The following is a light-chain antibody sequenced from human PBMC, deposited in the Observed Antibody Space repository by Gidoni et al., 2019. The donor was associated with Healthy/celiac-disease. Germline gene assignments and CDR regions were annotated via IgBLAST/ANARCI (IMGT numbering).Light chain of an antibody. CDR3: QQSYSTPPYT. CDR1: QSISSY. J-gene: IGKJ2*01. V-gene: IGKV1-39*01. CDR2: AAS. Sequence: VGDRVTITCRASQSISSYLNWYQQKPGKAPKLLIYAASSLQSGVPSRFSGSGSGTDFTLTISSLQPEDFATYYCQQSYSTPPYTFGQGTKLEIK.